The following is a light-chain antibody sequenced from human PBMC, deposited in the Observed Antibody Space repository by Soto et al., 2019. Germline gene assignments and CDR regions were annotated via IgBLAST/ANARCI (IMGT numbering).Light chain of an antibody. CDR3: QQYGNSPQT. Sequence: EIVLTQSPGILSLSPGERATLSCRASQSVSSNCLAWYQQKPGQAPRLLIFGASSRATGIPDRFSGSGSGTDFTLTIGRLEPEYFAVYFCQQYGNSPQTFGQGTKVEI. CDR1: QSVSSNC. CDR2: GAS. J-gene: IGKJ1*01. V-gene: IGKV3-20*01.